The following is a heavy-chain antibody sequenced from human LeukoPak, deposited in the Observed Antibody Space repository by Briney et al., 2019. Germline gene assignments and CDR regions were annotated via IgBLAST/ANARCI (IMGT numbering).Heavy chain of an antibody. J-gene: IGHJ5*02. Sequence: EWMGWINPNSGGTNYAQKFQGRVTMTRDTSISTAYMELSRLRSDDTAVYYCARAEMATINHWGQGTLVTVSS. D-gene: IGHD5-24*01. V-gene: IGHV1-2*02. CDR2: INPNSGGT. CDR3: ARAEMATINH.